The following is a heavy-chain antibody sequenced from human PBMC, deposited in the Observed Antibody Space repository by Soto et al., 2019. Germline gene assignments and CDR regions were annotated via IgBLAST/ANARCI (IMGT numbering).Heavy chain of an antibody. Sequence: GGSLRLSCAASGFIFSNFGMHWVRQAPGKGLEWVAVIWYDGSNEYYADSVKGRFTISKDNSKNTLCLQMNSLRAEDTAVYYCARDDIPGIAVAKYGMDVWGQGTTVTVSS. V-gene: IGHV3-33*01. D-gene: IGHD6-19*01. CDR1: GFIFSNFG. J-gene: IGHJ6*02. CDR3: ARDDIPGIAVAKYGMDV. CDR2: IWYDGSNE.